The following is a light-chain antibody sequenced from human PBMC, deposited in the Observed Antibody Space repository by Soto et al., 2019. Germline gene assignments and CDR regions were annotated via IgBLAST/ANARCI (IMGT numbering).Light chain of an antibody. CDR3: CSYAGICNHYV. Sequence: QSALTQPRSVSGSPGQSVTISCTGTNNDVGNYKYVSWYQQHPDKAPKLLIYDVSKRPPGDPDRFSGSKSGNTASLTISGLQAEEEADYYCCSYAGICNHYVFGTGTKATVL. J-gene: IGLJ1*01. CDR1: NNDVGNYKY. CDR2: DVS. V-gene: IGLV2-11*01.